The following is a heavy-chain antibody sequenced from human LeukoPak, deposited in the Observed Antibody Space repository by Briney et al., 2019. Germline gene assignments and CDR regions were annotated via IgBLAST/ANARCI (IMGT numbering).Heavy chain of an antibody. CDR1: GFTFSDYA. J-gene: IGHJ4*02. D-gene: IGHD6-19*01. Sequence: GGSLRLSCSASGFTFSDYAINWVRQAPGKGLEWVSVISGSGGSTYYADSVKGRSTISRDNSKNTLYLQMNSLRAEDTAVYYCAKDSSGWYRLRDDYWGQGTLVTVSS. CDR2: ISGSGGST. CDR3: AKDSSGWYRLRDDY. V-gene: IGHV3-23*01.